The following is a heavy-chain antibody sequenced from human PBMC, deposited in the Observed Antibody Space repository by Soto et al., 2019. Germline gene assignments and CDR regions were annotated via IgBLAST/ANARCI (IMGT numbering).Heavy chain of an antibody. CDR2: IKQDGSEK. CDR3: ARDKAQQLAPLDAFDI. J-gene: IGHJ3*02. Sequence: PGGSLRLSCAASGFTFSSYWMSWVRQAPGKGLEWVANIKQDGSEKYYVDSVKGRFTISRDNAKNSLYLQMNSLRAEDTAVYYCARDKAQQLAPLDAFDIWGQGTMVTV. V-gene: IGHV3-7*03. CDR1: GFTFSSYW. D-gene: IGHD6-13*01.